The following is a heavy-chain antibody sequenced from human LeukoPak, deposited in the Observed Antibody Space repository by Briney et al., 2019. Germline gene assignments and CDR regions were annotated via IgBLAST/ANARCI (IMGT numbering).Heavy chain of an antibody. V-gene: IGHV4-59*08. Sequence: SETLSLTCTVSGGSISSYYWSWIRQPPGKGLEWIGNIYHSGSTSYNPSLKSRVTISVDTSKNQFSLNLSSVTAADTAVYYCARIRNYPFDYWGQGTLVTVSS. CDR3: ARIRNYPFDY. CDR1: GGSISSYY. CDR2: IYHSGST. D-gene: IGHD1-7*01. J-gene: IGHJ4*02.